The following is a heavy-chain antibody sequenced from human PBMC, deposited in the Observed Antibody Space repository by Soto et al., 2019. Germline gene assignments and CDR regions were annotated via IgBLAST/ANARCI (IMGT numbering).Heavy chain of an antibody. CDR1: GFTFSSYG. Sequence: QVQLVESGGGVVQPGRSPRLSCAASGFTFSSYGMHWVRQAPGKGLEWVAVISYDGSNKYYADSVKGRFTISRDNSKNTLYLQMNSLRAEDTAVYYCAKDPQEKVIAAAAAEFDYWGQGTLVTVSS. J-gene: IGHJ4*02. CDR3: AKDPQEKVIAAAAAEFDY. D-gene: IGHD6-13*01. V-gene: IGHV3-30*18. CDR2: ISYDGSNK.